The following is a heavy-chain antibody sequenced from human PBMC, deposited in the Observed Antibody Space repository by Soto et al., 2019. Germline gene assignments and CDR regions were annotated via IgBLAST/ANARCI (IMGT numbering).Heavy chain of an antibody. CDR2: IYYSGST. V-gene: IGHV4-31*03. D-gene: IGHD1-1*01. CDR3: ARGPGLEKGWFDP. Sequence: QVQLQESGPGLVKPSQTLSLTCTVSGGSISSGGYYWSWIRQHPGKGLEWIGYIYYSGSTYYNPSLKSRVTISVDTSKNQVSLKLSSVTAADTSVYYCARGPGLEKGWFDPWGQGTLVTVSS. CDR1: GGSISSGGYY. J-gene: IGHJ5*02.